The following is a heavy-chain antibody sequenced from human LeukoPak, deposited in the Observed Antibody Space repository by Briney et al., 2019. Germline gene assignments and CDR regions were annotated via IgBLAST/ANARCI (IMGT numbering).Heavy chain of an antibody. J-gene: IGHJ4*02. CDR3: ATDRGYFSFDY. CDR1: GFTFSSYW. Sequence: GGSLRLSCAASGFTFSSYWMTWVRQAPGKGLEWVANIHLEGSEKYYVDSVKGRFTISRDNAKNSIYLQMNRLRAEDTAVYYCATDRGYFSFDYWGQGTLVTVSS. V-gene: IGHV3-7*01. CDR2: IHLEGSEK. D-gene: IGHD3-22*01.